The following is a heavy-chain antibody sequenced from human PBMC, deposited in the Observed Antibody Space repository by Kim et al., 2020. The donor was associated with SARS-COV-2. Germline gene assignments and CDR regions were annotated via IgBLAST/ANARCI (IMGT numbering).Heavy chain of an antibody. CDR1: GFTFSDYD. V-gene: IGHV3-30*18. CDR2: ISYDGRNK. J-gene: IGHJ4*02. D-gene: IGHD4-17*01. Sequence: GGSLRLSCAASGFTFSDYDMQWVRQAPGKGLEWVAVISYDGRNKYYADSVKGRFTISRDNSKNTLHLQMNSLSAEDTAVYYCAKLTTLAPSDYWGQGTLVIVSS. CDR3: AKLTTLAPSDY.